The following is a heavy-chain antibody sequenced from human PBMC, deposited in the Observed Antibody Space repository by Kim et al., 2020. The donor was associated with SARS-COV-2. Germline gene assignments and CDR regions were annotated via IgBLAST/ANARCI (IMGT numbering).Heavy chain of an antibody. Sequence: ASSVKGRFTISRDSAKNPLYLQMISLRAEDTVVYYCARGSTGSYPRAFDIWGQGTMVTVSS. D-gene: IGHD1-26*01. V-gene: IGHV3-74*01. J-gene: IGHJ3*02. CDR3: ARGSTGSYPRAFDI.